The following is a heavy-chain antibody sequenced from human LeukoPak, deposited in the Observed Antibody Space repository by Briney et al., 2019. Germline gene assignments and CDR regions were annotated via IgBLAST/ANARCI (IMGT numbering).Heavy chain of an antibody. CDR3: ARGPRPYRSGGSCYSYYFDY. CDR1: GGSFSGYY. D-gene: IGHD2-15*01. V-gene: IGHV4-34*01. Sequence: PSETLSLTCAVYGGSFSGYYWSWIRQPPGKGLEWIGEINHSGSTNYNPSLKSRVTISVDTSKNQFSLKLSSVTAADTAVYYCARGPRPYRSGGSCYSYYFDYWGQGTLVTVSS. CDR2: INHSGST. J-gene: IGHJ4*02.